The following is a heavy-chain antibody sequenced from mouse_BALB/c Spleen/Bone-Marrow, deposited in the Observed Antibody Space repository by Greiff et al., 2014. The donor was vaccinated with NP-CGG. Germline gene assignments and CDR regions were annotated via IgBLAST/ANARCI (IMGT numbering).Heavy chain of an antibody. CDR2: IHPGNSDT. J-gene: IGHJ2*01. CDR1: GYTFSNYW. D-gene: IGHD3-1*01. Sequence: VHVKQSGTVLARPGAAVKMSCKASGYTFSNYWMHWIKQRPGQGLEWIGTIHPGNSDTTYNQKFKGKAKLTAVTSTSTAYMELSSLTNEDSAVYYCTTLARNNFDYWGQGTTVTVSS. V-gene: IGHV1-5*01. CDR3: TTLARNNFDY.